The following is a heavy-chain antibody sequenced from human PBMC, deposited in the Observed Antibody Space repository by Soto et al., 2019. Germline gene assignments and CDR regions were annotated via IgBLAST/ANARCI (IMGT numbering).Heavy chain of an antibody. V-gene: IGHV4-39*01. CDR3: ARLEGLATISHYFDF. Sequence: QLQLQESGPGLVKPSETLSLTCSVSDDSINSDKYYWGWIRQPPGKGLEWIGSIYYRGNAYYNPSLQTRVTISLVKSKIQFSLKLNSVTAADSAVYFCARLEGLATISHYFDFWGPGALVTVSS. D-gene: IGHD5-12*01. CDR2: IYYRGNA. J-gene: IGHJ4*02. CDR1: DDSINSDKYY.